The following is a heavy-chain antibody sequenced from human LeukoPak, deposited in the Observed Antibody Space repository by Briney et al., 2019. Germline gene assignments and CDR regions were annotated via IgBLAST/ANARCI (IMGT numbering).Heavy chain of an antibody. D-gene: IGHD6-19*01. V-gene: IGHV4-39*07. CDR2: IYYSGST. J-gene: IGHJ5*02. CDR1: GGSISSSSYY. CDR3: ARASSGWYNWFDP. Sequence: SETLSLTCTVSGGSISSSSYYWGWIRQPLGKGLEWIGSIYYSGSTYYNPSLKSRVTISVDTSKNQFSLKLSSVTAADTAVYYCARASSGWYNWFDPWGQGTLVTVSS.